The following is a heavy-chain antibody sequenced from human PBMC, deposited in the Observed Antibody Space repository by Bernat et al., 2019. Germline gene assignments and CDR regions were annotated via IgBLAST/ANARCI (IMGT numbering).Heavy chain of an antibody. J-gene: IGHJ4*02. CDR3: AKDIVPKYYDILTGYYEGEFECADY. Sequence: EVQLVESGGGLVKPGGCLRLSCAASGFTFDDYAMHWVRQAPGKGLEWVSGISWNSGSIGYADSVKGRFTISRDNAKNSLYLQMNSLRAEDTALYYCAKDIVPKYYDILTGYYEGEFECADYWGQGTLVTVSS. CDR2: ISWNSGSI. V-gene: IGHV3-9*01. CDR1: GFTFDDYA. D-gene: IGHD3-9*01.